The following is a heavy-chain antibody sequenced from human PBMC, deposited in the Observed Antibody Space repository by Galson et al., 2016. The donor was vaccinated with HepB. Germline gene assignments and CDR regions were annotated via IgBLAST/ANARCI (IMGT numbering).Heavy chain of an antibody. CDR3: ARDRSQDWFDP. CDR2: IHYTGST. V-gene: IGHV4-61*01. Sequence: SETLSLTCTASGVSVSSGSYYWSWIRQPPGKGLEWIGCIHYTGSTNYNPSLKSRVTISVDPSQNPFSLKLSAVTAADTAVYYCARDRSQDWFDPWGQGTLVTVSS. J-gene: IGHJ5*02. CDR1: GVSVSSGSYY. D-gene: IGHD3-10*01.